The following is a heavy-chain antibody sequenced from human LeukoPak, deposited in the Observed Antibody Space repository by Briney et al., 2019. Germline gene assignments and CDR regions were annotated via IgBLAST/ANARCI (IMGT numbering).Heavy chain of an antibody. V-gene: IGHV1-3*01. CDR3: ANPRYDSSGYYYVD. CDR1: GYTFTDYT. Sequence: ASVKVSYKASGYTFTDYTMHWLRRAPGQRLDWMGWINGGSGNTKYSPEFQGRVTITRDTSASTAYMELSSLRSEDTAVYYCANPRYDSSGYYYVDWGQGTLVTVSS. J-gene: IGHJ4*02. CDR2: INGGSGNT. D-gene: IGHD3-22*01.